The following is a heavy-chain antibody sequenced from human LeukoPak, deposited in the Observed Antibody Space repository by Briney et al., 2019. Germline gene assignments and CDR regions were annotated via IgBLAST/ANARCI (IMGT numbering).Heavy chain of an antibody. Sequence: GGSLRLSCAASGFTFNNYAMSWVRQAPGKGLEWVALVSGHGATTYYSDSVKGRFTISRDNSKNMLYLQMNSLRAEDTAVFYCVRDRDPYIYDAGRGSYWGQGTLATVSS. J-gene: IGHJ4*02. CDR2: VSGHGATT. D-gene: IGHD4/OR15-4a*01. CDR1: GFTFNNYA. V-gene: IGHV3-23*01. CDR3: VRDRDPYIYDAGRGSY.